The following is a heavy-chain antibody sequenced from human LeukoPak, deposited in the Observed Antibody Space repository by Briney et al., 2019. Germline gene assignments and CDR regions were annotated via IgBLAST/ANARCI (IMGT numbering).Heavy chain of an antibody. D-gene: IGHD1-26*01. J-gene: IGHJ4*02. CDR2: IYTSGST. V-gene: IGHV4-4*07. CDR3: ARDQSEGGSYGDFDY. CDR1: GGSISSYY. Sequence: PSETLSLTCTVSGGSISSYYWSWIRQPAGKGLEWIGRIYTSGSTNYNPSLKSRVTISVDTSKNQFSLKLSSVTAADTAVYYCARDQSEGGSYGDFDYWGQGTLVTVSS.